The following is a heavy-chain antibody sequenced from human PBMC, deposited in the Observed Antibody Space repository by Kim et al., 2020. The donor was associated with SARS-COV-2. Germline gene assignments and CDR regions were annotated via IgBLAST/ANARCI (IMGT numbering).Heavy chain of an antibody. V-gene: IGHV4-34*01. D-gene: IGHD3-10*01. J-gene: IGHJ6*01. CDR1: GGSFSGHY. Sequence: SETLSLTCAVYGGSFSGHYWSWIRQPPGKGLEWIGEINHSGSTNYNPSLKSRVTIPVDTSKNQFTLKLSSLTAADTAVYYFAKARHYGSGRYYYGMEAWG. CDR3: AKARHYGSGRYYYGMEA. CDR2: INHSGST.